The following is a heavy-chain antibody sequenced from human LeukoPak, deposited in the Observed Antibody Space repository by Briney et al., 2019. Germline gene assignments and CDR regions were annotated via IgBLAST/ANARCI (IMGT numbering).Heavy chain of an antibody. V-gene: IGHV4-61*02. CDR1: GGSISSGSYY. Sequence: SETLSLTCTVSGGSISSGSYYWSWIRQPAGKGLEWIGRIYTSGSTNYNPSLKSRVTISVDTSKNQFSLKLSSVTAADTAVYYWAGEGGGENLPFDYWGQGTLVTVSS. D-gene: IGHD3-16*01. J-gene: IGHJ4*02. CDR3: AGEGGGENLPFDY. CDR2: IYTSGST.